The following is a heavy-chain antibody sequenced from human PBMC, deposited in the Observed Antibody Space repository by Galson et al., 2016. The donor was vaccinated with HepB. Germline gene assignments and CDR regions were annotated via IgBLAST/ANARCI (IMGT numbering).Heavy chain of an antibody. Sequence: SLRLSCAASGFIFNSYGMPWVRQAPGKGLEWVAVISYDGSNKYYADSVKGRFTISRDNSKNTLYLQMNSLRAEDTALYYCAKDHGYFGSGSHHYWGQGTLVTVSS. D-gene: IGHD3-10*01. CDR2: ISYDGSNK. V-gene: IGHV3-30*18. CDR1: GFIFNSYG. CDR3: AKDHGYFGSGSHHY. J-gene: IGHJ4*02.